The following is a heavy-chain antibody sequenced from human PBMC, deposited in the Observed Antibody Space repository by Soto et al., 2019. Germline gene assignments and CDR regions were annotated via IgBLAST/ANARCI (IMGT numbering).Heavy chain of an antibody. CDR3: ARHVEEEDYTPGGGQLGYYYGMDV. CDR1: GGSISSSSYY. D-gene: IGHD4-4*01. V-gene: IGHV4-39*01. Sequence: SETLSLTCTVSGGSISSSSYYWGWIRQPPGKGLEWIGSIYYSGSTYYNPSLKSRVTISVDTSKNQFSLKLSSVTAADTAVYYCARHVEEEDYTPGGGQLGYYYGMDVWGQGTTVTVSS. CDR2: IYYSGST. J-gene: IGHJ6*02.